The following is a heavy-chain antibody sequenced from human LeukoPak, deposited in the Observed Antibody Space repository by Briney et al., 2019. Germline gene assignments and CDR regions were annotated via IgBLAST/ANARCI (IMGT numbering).Heavy chain of an antibody. CDR2: ISAYNGNT. CDR1: GYTFTSYG. D-gene: IGHD3-22*01. V-gene: IGHV1-18*01. J-gene: IGHJ4*02. Sequence: ASVTLSCRASGYTFTSYGISWVRQAPGQGLEWMGWISAYNGNTNYAQKLQGRVTMTTDTSTSTAYMELRSLRSDDTAVYYRAREKGIYYYDSSGYYYFDYWGQGTLVTVSS. CDR3: AREKGIYYYDSSGYYYFDY.